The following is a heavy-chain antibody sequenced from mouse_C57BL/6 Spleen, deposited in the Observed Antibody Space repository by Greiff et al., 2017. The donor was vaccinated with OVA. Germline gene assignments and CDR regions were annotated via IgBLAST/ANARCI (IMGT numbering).Heavy chain of an antibody. CDR3: ARGVYYDYDGPYAMDY. Sequence: VQLQQPGAELVRPGSSVKLSCKASGYTFTSYWMDWVKQRPGQGLEWIGNIYPSDSETHYNQKFKDKATLTVDKSSSTAYMQLSSLTSEDSAVYYCARGVYYDYDGPYAMDYWGQGTSVTVSS. CDR2: IYPSDSET. D-gene: IGHD2-4*01. V-gene: IGHV1-61*01. CDR1: GYTFTSYW. J-gene: IGHJ4*01.